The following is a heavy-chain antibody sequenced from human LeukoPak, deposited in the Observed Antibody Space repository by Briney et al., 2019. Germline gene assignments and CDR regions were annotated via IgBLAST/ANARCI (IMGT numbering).Heavy chain of an antibody. D-gene: IGHD1-1*01. CDR3: GGASWVSNADAVS. CDR1: GFSFSSYA. J-gene: IGHJ4*02. Sequence: GGSLRLSCAASGFSFSSYAMSWVRQAPARGLEWVSSMKGGGETFYADSVKGRFTLSRDLSRNTVVLQLNNLRVEDTAIYYCGGASWVSNADAVSWGQGTLVTVSS. V-gene: IGHV3-23*01. CDR2: MKGGGET.